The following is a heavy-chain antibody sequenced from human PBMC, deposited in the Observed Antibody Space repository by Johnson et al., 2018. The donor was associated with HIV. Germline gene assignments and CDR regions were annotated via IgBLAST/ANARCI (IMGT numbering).Heavy chain of an antibody. CDR2: ISWDGGST. J-gene: IGHJ3*02. D-gene: IGHD6-6*01. CDR1: GFTFDDYA. CDR3: EKAGPREYSSSLDAFDI. V-gene: IGHV3-43D*03. Sequence: VQLVESGGVVVQPGGSLRLSCAASGFTFDDYAMHWVRQAPGKGLEWVSLISWDGGSTYYADSVKGRFTISRDNSKNSLYLQMTSLRAEDTALYYCEKAGPREYSSSLDAFDIWGQGTMVTVSS.